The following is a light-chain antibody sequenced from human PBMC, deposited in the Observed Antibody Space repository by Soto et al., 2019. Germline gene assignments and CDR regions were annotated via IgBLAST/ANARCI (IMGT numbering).Light chain of an antibody. CDR2: RNN. CDR1: SSNIGSNY. Sequence: QSVLTQPPSASGTPGQRVTISCSGSSSNIGSNYVYWYQQLPGTAPKLLIYRNNQRPSGVTDRFSGSKSGTSASLAISGLRSEDEADYYCAAWDDSLSGPVVFGGGTKLTV. V-gene: IGLV1-47*01. J-gene: IGLJ2*01. CDR3: AAWDDSLSGPVV.